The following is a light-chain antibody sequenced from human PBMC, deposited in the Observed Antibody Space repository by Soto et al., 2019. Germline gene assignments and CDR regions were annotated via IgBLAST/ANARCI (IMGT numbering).Light chain of an antibody. CDR1: SSNIGAGYD. Sequence: QSVLTQPPSVSGAPGQRVTISCTGSSSNIGAGYDVHWYQPLPGTAPKLLIYGNSNRPSGVPDRFSASKSGTSASLAITGLQAEDEADYYCQSYDSSLSGWVFGGGTKLTVL. CDR3: QSYDSSLSGWV. V-gene: IGLV1-40*01. J-gene: IGLJ3*02. CDR2: GNS.